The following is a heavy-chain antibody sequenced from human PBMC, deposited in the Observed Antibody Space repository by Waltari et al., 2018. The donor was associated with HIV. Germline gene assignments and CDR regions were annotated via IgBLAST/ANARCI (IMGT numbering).Heavy chain of an antibody. V-gene: IGHV5-51*01. CDR2: IYPGYSDT. CDR1: GYSFTSYW. J-gene: IGHJ5*02. D-gene: IGHD6-19*01. CDR3: ARHLQYSSGWQNWFDP. Sequence: EVQLVQSGAEVRKPGESLKISCKDSGYSFTSYWIGWVRQMPGKGLEWMGIIYPGYSDTRYSPSFQGQVTISADKSISTAYLQWSSLKASDTAMYYCARHLQYSSGWQNWFDPWGQGTLVTVSS.